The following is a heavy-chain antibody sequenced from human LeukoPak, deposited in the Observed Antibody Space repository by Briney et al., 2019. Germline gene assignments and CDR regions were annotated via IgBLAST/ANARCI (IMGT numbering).Heavy chain of an antibody. CDR1: AGSISSGEYY. CDR3: ARYYDFLSYMDV. V-gene: IGHV4-30-4*08. D-gene: IGHD3-3*01. J-gene: IGHJ6*03. CDR2: IYYSGRT. Sequence: SETLSLTCTVSAGSISSGEYYWSWIRQPPGKGLEWIGYIYYSGRTYYNPSLKSRLAITVDTSKDQFSLKLNSVTAADTAVYYCARYYDFLSYMDVWGKGTTVTVSS.